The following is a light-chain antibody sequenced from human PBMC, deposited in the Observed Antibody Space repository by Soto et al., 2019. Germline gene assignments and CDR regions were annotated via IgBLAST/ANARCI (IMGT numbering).Light chain of an antibody. J-gene: IGKJ5*01. V-gene: IGKV3D-15*03. Sequence: TRSQDSLAVSLGARATLSCRASQSINSFLAWYQQRRVHAPRLLIHVASSRATGIPDRFSGSGSGTVFTLTISMLQPEDFATYYCQHSYSTSITFGQGTRLEI. CDR3: QHSYSTSIT. CDR2: VAS. CDR1: QSINSF.